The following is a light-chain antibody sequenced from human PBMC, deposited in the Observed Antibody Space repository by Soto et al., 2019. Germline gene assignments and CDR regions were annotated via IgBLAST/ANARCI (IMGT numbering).Light chain of an antibody. V-gene: IGKV1-5*03. J-gene: IGKJ1*01. CDR2: KAS. Sequence: DIPMPLSPSTLSASVGDRVTITCRASQSISVWLAWYQQKAGKAPNLLIYKASRLESGVPSRFSGSGSETEFTLTISGLQPGDSATYYCQQYNSYSPTFGQGTKVDI. CDR1: QSISVW. CDR3: QQYNSYSPT.